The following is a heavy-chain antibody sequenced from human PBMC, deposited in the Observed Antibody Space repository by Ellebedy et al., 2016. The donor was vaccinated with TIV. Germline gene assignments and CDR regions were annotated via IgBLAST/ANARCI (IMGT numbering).Heavy chain of an antibody. CDR2: VSYTGAAT. D-gene: IGHD3-10*01. Sequence: PGGSLRLSCTASGFTFSYYAMSWIRQAPGRGLEWVSTVSYTGAATYYADSVKGRFIISRDNSKNTLYLQMNSLRAEDTAVYYCAKDRLWRGSGTQTFDNWGQGTLVTVSS. V-gene: IGHV3-23*01. CDR3: AKDRLWRGSGTQTFDN. CDR1: GFTFSYYA. J-gene: IGHJ4*02.